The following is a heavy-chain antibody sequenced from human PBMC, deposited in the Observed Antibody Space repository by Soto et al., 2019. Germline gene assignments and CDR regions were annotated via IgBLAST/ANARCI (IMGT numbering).Heavy chain of an antibody. CDR2: TSNDGNNK. CDR1: GFTFSDYG. Sequence: QVHLVESGGGVVQPGRSLRLSCAASGFTFSDYGMRWVRQAPGKGLEWVAVTSNDGNNKYYADSVKGRFTISRDDSKNTLYLQMNSLRVEDTAVYYCAKSGGHYYMYDAFDIWGQGTLVTVSS. CDR3: AKSGGHYYMYDAFDI. V-gene: IGHV3-30*18. D-gene: IGHD1-26*01. J-gene: IGHJ3*02.